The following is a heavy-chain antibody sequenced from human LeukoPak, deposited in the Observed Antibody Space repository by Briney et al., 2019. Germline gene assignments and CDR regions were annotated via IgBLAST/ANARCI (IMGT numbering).Heavy chain of an antibody. Sequence: ASVKVSCKASGYTFTTYYIHWVRLAPGQGLEWMGWISPNSGGTNYAQNFQGRVTLTRDTSITTAYMELSRLTSDDAAVYYCARDHSYYDSGSYSNVDYWGQGTLVTVSS. CDR2: ISPNSGGT. V-gene: IGHV1-2*02. D-gene: IGHD3-10*01. J-gene: IGHJ4*02. CDR1: GYTFTTYY. CDR3: ARDHSYYDSGSYSNVDY.